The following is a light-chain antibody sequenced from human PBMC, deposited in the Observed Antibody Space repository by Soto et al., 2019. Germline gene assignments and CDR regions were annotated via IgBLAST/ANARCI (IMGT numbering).Light chain of an antibody. CDR2: KAS. J-gene: IGKJ1*01. CDR1: QDIGTW. V-gene: IGKV1-5*03. CDR3: QHYNSYSEA. Sequence: EIHMPQSQSTLSASVGGGVTITCRASQDIGTWLAWYQQKPGKAPKLLIYKASTLKSGVPSRFSGSGSGTEFTLTISSLHPEDFATYYRQHYNSYSEAFRQGTKVDI.